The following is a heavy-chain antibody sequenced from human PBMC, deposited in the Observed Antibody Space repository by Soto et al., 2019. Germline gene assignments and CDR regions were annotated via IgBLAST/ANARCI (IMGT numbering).Heavy chain of an antibody. Sequence: GGSLKLSCAASGFTFSSYGMHWVRQAPGKGLEWVAVIWYDGSNKYYADSVKGRFTISRDNSKNTLYLQMNSLRAEDTAVYYCARDQRRGSSWPHYYYYGMDVWGQGTTVTVSS. CDR3: ARDQRRGSSWPHYYYYGMDV. V-gene: IGHV3-33*01. D-gene: IGHD6-13*01. CDR1: GFTFSSYG. J-gene: IGHJ6*02. CDR2: IWYDGSNK.